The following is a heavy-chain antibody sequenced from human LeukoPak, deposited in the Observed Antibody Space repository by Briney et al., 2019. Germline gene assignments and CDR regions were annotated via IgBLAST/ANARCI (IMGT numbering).Heavy chain of an antibody. CDR1: VFTFGSYW. J-gene: IGHJ4*02. V-gene: IGHV3-7*01. CDR2: IKKDGSEK. CDR3: ARAQGYFDH. Sequence: GGSLRLSCAASVFTFGSYWMSWVRQAPWKGLEWVANIKKDGSEKYYADSVKGRFTISRDNAKNSLYLQVSRLRAEDTAVYYCARAQGYFDHWGQGTLVSVPS.